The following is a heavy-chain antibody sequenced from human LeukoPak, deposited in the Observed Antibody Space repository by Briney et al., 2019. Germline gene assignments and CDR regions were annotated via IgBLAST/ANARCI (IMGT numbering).Heavy chain of an antibody. J-gene: IGHJ4*02. CDR3: ARLPSDIAVAGTYYFDY. CDR1: GGTFRSYA. V-gene: IGHV1-69*01. D-gene: IGHD6-19*01. CDR2: IIPIFGTA. Sequence: ASVKVSCKASGGTFRSYAISWVRQAPGQGLEWMGGIIPIFGTANYAQKFQGRVTITAVESTSTAYMELSSLRSEDTAVYYCARLPSDIAVAGTYYFDYWGQGTLVTVPS.